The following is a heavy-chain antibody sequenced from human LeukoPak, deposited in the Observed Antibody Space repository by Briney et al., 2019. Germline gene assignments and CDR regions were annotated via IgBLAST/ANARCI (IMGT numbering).Heavy chain of an antibody. D-gene: IGHD6-19*01. V-gene: IGHV4-39*07. CDR3: ARQIPHSSGLPYYFDY. J-gene: IGHJ4*02. Sequence: SETLSLTCTVSGGSISSSSYYWGWIRQPPGKGLEWIGSIYYTGSTFHNPSLKSRVTISEDTSKNQFSLKLSSVTAADTAVYYCARQIPHSSGLPYYFDYWGQGTLVTVSS. CDR1: GGSISSSSYY. CDR2: IYYTGST.